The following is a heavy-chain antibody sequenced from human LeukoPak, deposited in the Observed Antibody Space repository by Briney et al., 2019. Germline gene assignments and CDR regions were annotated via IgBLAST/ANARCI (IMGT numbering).Heavy chain of an antibody. J-gene: IGHJ5*02. CDR1: GGSIRGYY. CDR2: ISQSGTT. V-gene: IGHV4-59*08. CDR3: VRHSSGTTYDH. D-gene: IGHD1-7*01. Sequence: SETLSLTCTVSGGSIRGYYWSWIRQPPGKGPEWIAYISQSGTTNYNPSLKSRVTISLDMSKNQFSLNLNSVTAADTAVYYCVRHSSGTTYDHWGQGTLVTVSS.